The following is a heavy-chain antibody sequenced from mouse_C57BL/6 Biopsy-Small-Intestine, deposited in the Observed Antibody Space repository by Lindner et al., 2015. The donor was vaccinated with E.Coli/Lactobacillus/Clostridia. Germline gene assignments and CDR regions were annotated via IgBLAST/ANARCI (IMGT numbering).Heavy chain of an antibody. Sequence: VQLQESGPEVVKPGASVQMSCKASGYKFTNYVMHWVKQKPGQALEWIGYIDPYNDGTKYNEKFKGKATLTSDKSSSTAYMEFSSLTSEDSAVYYCVRPFGDSFAYWGQGTLVTVSA. D-gene: IGHD2-13*01. CDR3: VRPFGDSFAY. V-gene: IGHV1-14*01. J-gene: IGHJ3*01. CDR2: IDPYNDGT. CDR1: GYKFTNYV.